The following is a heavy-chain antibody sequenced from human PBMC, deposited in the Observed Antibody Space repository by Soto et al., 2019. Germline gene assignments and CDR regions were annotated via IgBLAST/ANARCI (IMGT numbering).Heavy chain of an antibody. J-gene: IGHJ5*02. CDR2: IYYSGST. CDR1: GGSVSSGSYY. Sequence: SETLSLTCTVSGGSVSSGSYYWSWIRQPPGKGLEWIGYIYYSGSTNYNPSLKSRVTISVDTSKNQFSLKLSSVTAADTAVYYCARATINVVVVAASNWFDPWGQGTLVTVSS. V-gene: IGHV4-61*01. D-gene: IGHD2-15*01. CDR3: ARATINVVVVAASNWFDP.